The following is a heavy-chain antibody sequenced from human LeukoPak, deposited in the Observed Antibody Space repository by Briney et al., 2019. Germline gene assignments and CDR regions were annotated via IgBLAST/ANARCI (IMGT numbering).Heavy chain of an antibody. V-gene: IGHV3-74*01. CDR1: GFTFSAYA. D-gene: IGHD1-14*01. J-gene: IGHJ4*02. Sequence: GGSLRLSCEASGFTFSAYAMTWVRQGPGKGLVWVSRINPDGSRTDYAESVKGRFTISRDNAKNTLSLEMNSLGDEDTAVYYCSRDFNGRNDFWGQGTLVTVSS. CDR2: INPDGSRT. CDR3: SRDFNGRNDF.